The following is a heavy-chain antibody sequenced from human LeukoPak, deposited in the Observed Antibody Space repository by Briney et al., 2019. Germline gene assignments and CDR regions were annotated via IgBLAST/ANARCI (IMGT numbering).Heavy chain of an antibody. Sequence: SVKVSCKASGGTFSSYAISWVRQAPGQGLEWMGRIIPILGIANYAQRFQGRVTITADKSTSTAYMELSSLRSEDTAVYYCARDGAGTDYWGQGTLVTVSS. CDR2: IIPILGIA. CDR3: ARDGAGTDY. CDR1: GGTFSSYA. D-gene: IGHD1-1*01. V-gene: IGHV1-69*04. J-gene: IGHJ4*02.